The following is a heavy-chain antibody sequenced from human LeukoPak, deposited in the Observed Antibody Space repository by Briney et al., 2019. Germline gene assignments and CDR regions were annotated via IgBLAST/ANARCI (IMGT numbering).Heavy chain of an antibody. J-gene: IGHJ4*02. CDR1: GYSFNTYW. V-gene: IGHV5-51*01. CDR3: ARQYGGNSGYFDY. Sequence: GESLKISCKGSGYSFNTYWIGWVRQMPGKGLEWMGIIYPGDSDTKYSPSFQGQVTISADKSISTAYLQWSSLKASDTAMYYCARQYGGNSGYFDYWGQGALVTVSS. D-gene: IGHD4-23*01. CDR2: IYPGDSDT.